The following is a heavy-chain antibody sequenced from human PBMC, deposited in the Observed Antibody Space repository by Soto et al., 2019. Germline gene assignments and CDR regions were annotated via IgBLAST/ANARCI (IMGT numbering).Heavy chain of an antibody. CDR2: IYPGDSET. CDR3: ARDYDYALDY. D-gene: IGHD3-16*01. V-gene: IGHV5-51*01. CDR1: GYSFSSYW. Sequence: PGESLKISCKGSGYSFSSYWIGWVRQMPGKGLEWMGFIYPGDSETRYSPSFQGQVTISVDKSISTAYLQWSSLKASDTAIYYRARDYDYALDYWGQGTLVTVSS. J-gene: IGHJ4*02.